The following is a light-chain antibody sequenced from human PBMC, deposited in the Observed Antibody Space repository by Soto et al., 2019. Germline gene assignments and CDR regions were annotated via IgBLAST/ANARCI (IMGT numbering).Light chain of an antibody. Sequence: EIVLTQSPGTLSLSPGERATLSCRASQSVPSTFLAWYQQKPGQAPRLLIYGASYRAPGIPDRFSGSGAGTVFPLTISRLEPEYAAVYYCQQYSSSWTFGQGTKVELK. J-gene: IGKJ1*01. V-gene: IGKV3-20*01. CDR1: QSVPSTF. CDR3: QQYSSSWT. CDR2: GAS.